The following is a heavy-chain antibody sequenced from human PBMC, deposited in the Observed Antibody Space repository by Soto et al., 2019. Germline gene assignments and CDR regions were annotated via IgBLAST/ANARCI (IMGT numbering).Heavy chain of an antibody. CDR3: ARDLWGYCGTDCYPLDV. CDR2: MYNTGST. D-gene: IGHD2-21*02. Sequence: QVQLQESGPGLVKPSETLSLTCTVSGGSISSYYWSWIRQPPGKGLEWIGYMYNTGSTVYNPSLKSRVTIAVDXSXTXXSLKLNAVTAADTAVYYCARDLWGYCGTDCYPLDVWGQGTTVTVSS. CDR1: GGSISSYY. V-gene: IGHV4-59*01. J-gene: IGHJ6*02.